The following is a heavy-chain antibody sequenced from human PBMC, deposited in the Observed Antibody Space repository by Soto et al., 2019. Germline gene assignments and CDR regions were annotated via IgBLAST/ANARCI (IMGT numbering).Heavy chain of an antibody. J-gene: IGHJ5*02. CDR3: ACAYYYDSSGLS. V-gene: IGHV4-31*03. CDR1: GGSISSGGYY. CDR2: IYYSGST. Sequence: SETLSLTCTVSGGSISSGGYYWIWIRQHPGKDLEWIGYIYYSGSTYYNPSLKSRVTISVDTSKNQFSLKLGSVAAADASVYECACAYYYDSSGLSWGQGTLVTVSS. D-gene: IGHD3-22*01.